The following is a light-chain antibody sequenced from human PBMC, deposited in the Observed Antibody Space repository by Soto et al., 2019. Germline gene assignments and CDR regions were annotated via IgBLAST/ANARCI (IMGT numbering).Light chain of an antibody. CDR3: QQYNNWPPIT. CDR2: GAS. Sequence: EIVMTQSPATLSVSPGERATLSCRASQSVSTDLVWYQQKPGQAPRLLIYGASTRVTGIPARFSGSGSGTEFTLTISILQSEDFAVYYCQQYNNWPPITFGQGTRLEIK. V-gene: IGKV3-15*01. CDR1: QSVSTD. J-gene: IGKJ5*01.